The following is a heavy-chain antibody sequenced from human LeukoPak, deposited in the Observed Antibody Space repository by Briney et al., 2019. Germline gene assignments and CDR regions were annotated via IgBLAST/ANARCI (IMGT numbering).Heavy chain of an antibody. CDR1: GFTFGDYL. J-gene: IGHJ4*02. D-gene: IGHD6-19*01. Sequence: AGGSLRLSCTASGFTFGDYLMSWFRQAPGKGLEWIGFISGGTTEYAASVKGRFTISRDDSTSIAYLQMNSLTTEDTAVYYCSRGSGRLSVYWGQGTLVTVSS. CDR3: SRGSGRLSVY. CDR2: ISGGTT. V-gene: IGHV3-49*03.